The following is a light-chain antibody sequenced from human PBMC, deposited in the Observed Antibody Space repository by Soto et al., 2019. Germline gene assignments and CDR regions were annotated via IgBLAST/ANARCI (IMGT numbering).Light chain of an antibody. CDR2: GAS. Sequence: EIVLTQSPGTLSLSPGERATLSCRASQSVSSSYLAWYQEKPGQAPRLLIYGASSRATGIPDRLSGSGSGTDFTLTISRLEPEDFAAYYCQQYGSSPLFTFGPGTKVDIK. V-gene: IGKV3-20*01. J-gene: IGKJ3*01. CDR1: QSVSSSY. CDR3: QQYGSSPLFT.